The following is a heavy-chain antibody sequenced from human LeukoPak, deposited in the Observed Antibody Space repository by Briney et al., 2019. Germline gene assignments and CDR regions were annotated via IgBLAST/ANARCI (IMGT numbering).Heavy chain of an antibody. CDR1: GYTFTSYD. CDR2: MNPNSGNT. Sequence: EASVKVSCKASGYTFTSYDINWVRQATGQGLEWMGWMNPNSGNTDYAQKFQGRVTMTRNTSISTAYVELSSLRSEDTAMYYCARGLTVTTRPAGYWGQGTLVTVSS. D-gene: IGHD4-17*01. V-gene: IGHV1-8*01. CDR3: ARGLTVTTRPAGY. J-gene: IGHJ4*02.